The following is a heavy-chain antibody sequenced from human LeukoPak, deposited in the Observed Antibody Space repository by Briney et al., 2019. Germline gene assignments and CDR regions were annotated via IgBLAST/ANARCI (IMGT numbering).Heavy chain of an antibody. Sequence: GSLRLSCAASGFSLSGYWMSWVRQAPGKGPEWVANIKEDGSRRYYSESVRGRFTISRDNSENSLYLQMNSLRAEDTAVYYCARGPFWSGYYDDWGQGTLVTVSS. CDR1: GFSLSGYW. J-gene: IGHJ4*02. CDR3: ARGPFWSGYYDD. V-gene: IGHV3-7*03. CDR2: IKEDGSRR. D-gene: IGHD3-3*01.